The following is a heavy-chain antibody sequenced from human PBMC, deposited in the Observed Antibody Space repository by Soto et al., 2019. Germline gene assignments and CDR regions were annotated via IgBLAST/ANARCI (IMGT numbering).Heavy chain of an antibody. CDR3: ARDRGYDDSSGVDY. Sequence: ASVKVSCKASGYTFTSYGISWVRQAPGQGLEWMGWISAYSGNTNYAQKLQGRVTLTTDTSTSTAYMELRSLRSDDTAVYYCARDRGYDDSSGVDYWSQGTLVTVPS. J-gene: IGHJ4*02. V-gene: IGHV1-18*04. CDR1: GYTFTSYG. CDR2: ISAYSGNT. D-gene: IGHD3-22*01.